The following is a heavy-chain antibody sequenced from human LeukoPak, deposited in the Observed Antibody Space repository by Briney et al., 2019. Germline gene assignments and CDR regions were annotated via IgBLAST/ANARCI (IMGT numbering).Heavy chain of an antibody. CDR3: AKDMAAAGTWGMDV. J-gene: IGHJ6*02. V-gene: IGHV3-43*02. Sequence: GGSLRLSCAASGFTFDDYDMHWVRQAPGKGLEWVSLISGDGGSTYYADSVKGRFTISRDNSKNSLYLQMNSLRTEDTALYYCAKDMAAAGTWGMDVRGQGTTVTVSS. CDR1: GFTFDDYD. D-gene: IGHD6-13*01. CDR2: ISGDGGST.